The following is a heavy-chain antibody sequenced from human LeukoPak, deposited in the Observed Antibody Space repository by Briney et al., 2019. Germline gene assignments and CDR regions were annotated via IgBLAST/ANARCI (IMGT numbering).Heavy chain of an antibody. Sequence: GGSLRLSCAASGFTFSSYAMSWVRQAPGKGLEWGSAISGSGGSTYYADSVKGRFTISRDNSKNTLYLQMNSLRAEDTAVYYCAKGRGGYCSGGSCYGYYFDYWGQGTLVTVSS. CDR3: AKGRGGYCSGGSCYGYYFDY. D-gene: IGHD2-15*01. CDR1: GFTFSSYA. CDR2: ISGSGGST. J-gene: IGHJ4*02. V-gene: IGHV3-23*01.